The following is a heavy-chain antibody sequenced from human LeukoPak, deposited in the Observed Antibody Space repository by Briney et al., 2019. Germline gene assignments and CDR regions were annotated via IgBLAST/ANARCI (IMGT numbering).Heavy chain of an antibody. V-gene: IGHV4-59*08. J-gene: IGHJ3*02. CDR2: IYYSGGT. D-gene: IGHD5-24*01. CDR3: ARHVTISGPYDASDI. CDR1: GDSISSYY. Sequence: SETLSLTCTVSGDSISSYYWSWLRQPPGKGLEWIGYIYYSGGTDYNPSLKSRVTISVDTSKNQLSLKLRSVTAADTAVYYCARHVTISGPYDASDIWGQGTMVTVSP.